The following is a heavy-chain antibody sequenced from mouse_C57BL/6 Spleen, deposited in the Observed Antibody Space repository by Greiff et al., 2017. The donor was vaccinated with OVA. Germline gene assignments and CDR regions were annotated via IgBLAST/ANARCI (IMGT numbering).Heavy chain of an antibody. Sequence: VKLMESGAELVRPGASVTLSCKASGYTFTDYEMHWVKQTPVHGLEWIGAIDPETGGTAYNQKFKGKAILTADKSSSTAYMELRSLTSEDSAVYYCTRYSGLYAMDYWGQGTSVTVSS. V-gene: IGHV1-15*01. CDR1: GYTFTDYE. CDR2: IDPETGGT. CDR3: TRYSGLYAMDY. J-gene: IGHJ4*01. D-gene: IGHD3-2*02.